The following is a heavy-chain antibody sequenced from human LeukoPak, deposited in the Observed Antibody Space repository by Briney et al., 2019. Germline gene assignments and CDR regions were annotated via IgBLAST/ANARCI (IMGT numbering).Heavy chain of an antibody. CDR3: GRGIAVSGIDY. V-gene: IGHV1-2*02. J-gene: IGHJ4*02. CDR1: GYTFTGYH. Sequence: ASVKVSCKASGYTFTGYHLHWVRQAPGQGLEWMGWMNPNSGATNYAQKFQGRVTMTRDTSTTTAYMELISLRSDDTAVYYCGRGIAVSGIDYWGQGTLVTVSS. D-gene: IGHD6-19*01. CDR2: MNPNSGAT.